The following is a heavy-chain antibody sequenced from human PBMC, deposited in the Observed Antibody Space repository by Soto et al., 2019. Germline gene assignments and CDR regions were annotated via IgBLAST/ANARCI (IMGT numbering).Heavy chain of an antibody. CDR3: AREDTMIVVGYYYYGMDV. CDR2: IDSDGSST. J-gene: IGHJ6*02. CDR1: GFTFSSYW. Sequence: EVQLVESGGGLVQPGGSLRLSCAASGFTFSSYWMHWVRQAPGKGLVWVSRIDSDGSSTSYADSVKGRFTMSRDNAKNTLYLQMNSLRAEDTAVYYCAREDTMIVVGYYYYGMDVWGQGTTVTVSS. D-gene: IGHD3-22*01. V-gene: IGHV3-74*01.